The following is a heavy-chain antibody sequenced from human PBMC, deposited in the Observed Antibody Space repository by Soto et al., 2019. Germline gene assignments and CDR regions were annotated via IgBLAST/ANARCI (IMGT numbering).Heavy chain of an antibody. Sequence: QVQLVQSGAEVKKPGSSVKVSCKASGGTFSSYAISWVRQAPGQGLEWMGGIIPIFGTANYAQKFQGRVTLTADESTSTAYMELSSLRSEDTAVYYCARRRGYCSSTSCYTNGYYYYGMDVWGQGTTVTVSS. J-gene: IGHJ6*02. CDR1: GGTFSSYA. CDR3: ARRRGYCSSTSCYTNGYYYYGMDV. CDR2: IIPIFGTA. V-gene: IGHV1-69*12. D-gene: IGHD2-2*02.